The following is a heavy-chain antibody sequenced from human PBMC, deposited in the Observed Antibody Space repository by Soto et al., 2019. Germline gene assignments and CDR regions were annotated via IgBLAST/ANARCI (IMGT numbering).Heavy chain of an antibody. CDR2: FSGPGGGP. CDR1: GSTFSTYA. CDR3: AREQYSMVRGVIPY. J-gene: IGHJ4*02. V-gene: IGHV3-23*01. Sequence: GGSLRLSCAASGSTFSTYAMSWVRQAPGKGLEWVSSFSGPGGGPYYADSVKGRFTISRDDSKNTLYLQMNSLRAEDTAVYYCAREQYSMVRGVIPYWGQGTLVTVSS. D-gene: IGHD3-10*01.